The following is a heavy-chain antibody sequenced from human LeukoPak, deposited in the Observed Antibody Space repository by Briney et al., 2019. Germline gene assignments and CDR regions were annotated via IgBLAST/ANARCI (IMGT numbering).Heavy chain of an antibody. CDR1: GYTFTGYY. D-gene: IGHD6-13*01. Sequence: GASVKVSCKASGYTFTGYYMHWVRQAPGQGLEWMGWINPNSGGTNYAQKSQGRVTMTRDTSISTAYMELSRLRSDDTAVYYCARGVRIAAAGTEGDPSFDYWGQGTLVTVSS. CDR2: INPNSGGT. CDR3: ARGVRIAAAGTEGDPSFDY. V-gene: IGHV1-2*02. J-gene: IGHJ4*02.